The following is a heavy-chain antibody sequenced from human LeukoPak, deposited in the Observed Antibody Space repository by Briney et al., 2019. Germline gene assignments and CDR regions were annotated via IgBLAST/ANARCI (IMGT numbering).Heavy chain of an antibody. V-gene: IGHV1-2*02. CDR2: INPNSGGT. D-gene: IGHD1-26*01. CDR3: ARETVGGSLPFDY. Sequence: ASVKVSCKASGYTFTGYYMHWVRQAPGQGLEWMGWINPNSGGTNYAQKFQGRVTMTRDTSISTAYMELSRLRSDDTAVYYCARETVGGSLPFDYWGQGTLVTVS. J-gene: IGHJ4*02. CDR1: GYTFTGYY.